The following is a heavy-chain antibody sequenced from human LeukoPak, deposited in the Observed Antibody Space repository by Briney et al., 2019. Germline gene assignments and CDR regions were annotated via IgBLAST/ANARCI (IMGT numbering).Heavy chain of an antibody. CDR3: ARRLAVVTQEIDY. V-gene: IGHV4-39*01. CDR2: IYYSGST. J-gene: IGHJ4*02. CDR1: GGSISSSSYY. Sequence: SETLSLTCTVSGGSISSSSYYWGWLRQPPGKGLEWIGSIYYSGSTYYNPSLKSRITISVDTSKNQFSLKLSSVTAADTAVYYCARRLAVVTQEIDYWGQGTLVTVSS. D-gene: IGHD4-23*01.